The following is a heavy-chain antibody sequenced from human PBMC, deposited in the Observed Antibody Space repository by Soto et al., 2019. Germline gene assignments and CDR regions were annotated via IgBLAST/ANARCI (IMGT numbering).Heavy chain of an antibody. D-gene: IGHD3-16*01. CDR2: ICWDDDK. V-gene: IGHV2-5*02. Sequence: QITLKESGPTLVKSTQTLTLTCTFSGFSLTTSGVGVGWIRQPPGKALEWLALICWDDDKRYSPSLKSRLTIHKDTSKNQVVRMMTNMYPVDTATYSCAHSLGGDWFDPWGQGTLVTASS. J-gene: IGHJ5*02. CDR1: GFSLTTSGVG. CDR3: AHSLGGDWFDP.